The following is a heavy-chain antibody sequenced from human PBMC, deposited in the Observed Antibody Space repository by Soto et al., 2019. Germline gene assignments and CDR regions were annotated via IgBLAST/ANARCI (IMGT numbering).Heavy chain of an antibody. J-gene: IGHJ6*02. CDR3: ARLLERAYDILTGYYYYYGMDV. CDR1: GFTFSSYA. Sequence: GGSLRLSCAASGFTFSSYAMHWVRQAPGKGLEWVAVISYDGSNKYYADSVKGRFTISRDNSKNTLYLQMNSLRAEDTAVYYCARLLERAYDILTGYYYYYGMDVWGQGTTVTVSS. V-gene: IGHV3-30-3*01. D-gene: IGHD3-9*01. CDR2: ISYDGSNK.